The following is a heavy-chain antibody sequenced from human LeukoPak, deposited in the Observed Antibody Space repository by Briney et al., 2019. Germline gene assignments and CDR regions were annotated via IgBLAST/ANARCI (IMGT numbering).Heavy chain of an antibody. D-gene: IGHD3-16*01. CDR1: GYTSTGYY. J-gene: IGHJ4*02. CDR2: INPNSGGT. V-gene: IGHV1-2*06. Sequence: ASVKVSCKASGYTSTGYYMHWVRQAPGQGLEWMGRINPNSGGTNYAQKFQGRVTMTRDTSISTAYMELSRLRSDDTAVYYCARVRFDDYVWGARGADYWGQGTLVTVSS. CDR3: ARVRFDDYVWGARGADY.